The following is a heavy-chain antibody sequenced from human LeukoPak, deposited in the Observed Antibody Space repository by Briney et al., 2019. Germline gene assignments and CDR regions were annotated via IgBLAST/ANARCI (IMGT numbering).Heavy chain of an antibody. CDR3: SRHEVYCSGGSCYRNWFDP. V-gene: IGHV4-34*01. Sequence: SETLSLTCAVYGGSFSGYYWSWIRQPPGKGLEWIGEINHSGSTNYNPSLKSRVTISVDTSKNQFSLKLSSVTAAATAVYYCSRHEVYCSGGSCYRNWFDPWGQGTLVTVSS. J-gene: IGHJ5*02. CDR2: INHSGST. CDR1: GGSFSGYY. D-gene: IGHD2-15*01.